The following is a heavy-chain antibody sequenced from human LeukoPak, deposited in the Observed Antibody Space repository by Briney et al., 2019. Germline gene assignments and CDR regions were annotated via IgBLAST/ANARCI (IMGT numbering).Heavy chain of an antibody. CDR1: GFTFSSYS. CDR3: ARAEISDYGDYADY. J-gene: IGHJ4*02. V-gene: IGHV3-21*01. Sequence: GGSLRLSCAASGFTFSSYSMNWVRPAPGKGLEWVSSISSSSSYIYYADSVKGRFTISRDNAKNSLYLQMNSLRAEDTAVHYCARAEISDYGDYADYWGQGTLVTVSS. D-gene: IGHD4-17*01. CDR2: ISSSSSYI.